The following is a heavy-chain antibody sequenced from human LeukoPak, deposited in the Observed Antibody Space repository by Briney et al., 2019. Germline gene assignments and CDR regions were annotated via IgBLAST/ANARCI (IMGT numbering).Heavy chain of an antibody. V-gene: IGHV1-69*05. J-gene: IGHJ4*02. CDR2: IIPIFGTA. CDR3: TRDYGELHNFDY. Sequence: SVKVSCKASGGTFSSYAISWVRQAPGQGLEWMGRIIPIFGTANYAQKFQGRVAITTDESTSTAYMELSSLRSEDTAVYYCTRDYGELHNFDYWGQGTLVTVSS. CDR1: GGTFSSYA. D-gene: IGHD1-26*01.